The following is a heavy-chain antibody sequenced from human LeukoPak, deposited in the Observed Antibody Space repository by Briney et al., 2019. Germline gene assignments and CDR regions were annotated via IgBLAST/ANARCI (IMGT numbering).Heavy chain of an antibody. J-gene: IGHJ3*02. CDR2: IYYSGST. CDR3: ARPICYDRPRGLDAFDI. CDR1: GGSISSYY. D-gene: IGHD2-2*01. Sequence: SETLSLTCTVSGGSISSYYWNWIRQPPGKGLEWIGYIYYSGSTNYNPSLKSRVTISVDTSKNQFSLKLSSVTAADTAVYYCARPICYDRPRGLDAFDIWGQGTMVTVSS. V-gene: IGHV4-59*12.